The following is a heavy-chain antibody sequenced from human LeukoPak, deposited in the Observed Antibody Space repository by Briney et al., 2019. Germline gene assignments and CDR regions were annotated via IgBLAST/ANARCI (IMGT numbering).Heavy chain of an antibody. V-gene: IGHV1-8*03. CDR1: GYTFTSYD. CDR3: ARGRFLEWFPDY. Sequence: ASVKVSCKASGYTFTSYDINWVRQATGQGLEWMGWTNPNSGNTGYAQKFQGRVTITRNTSISTAYMELSSLRSEDTAVYYCARGRFLEWFPDYWGQGTLVTVSS. D-gene: IGHD3-3*01. CDR2: TNPNSGNT. J-gene: IGHJ4*02.